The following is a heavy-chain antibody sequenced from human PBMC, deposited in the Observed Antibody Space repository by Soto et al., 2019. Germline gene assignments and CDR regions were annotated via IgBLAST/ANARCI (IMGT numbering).Heavy chain of an antibody. CDR3: ASILPGYCSGGSCWWWFDP. V-gene: IGHV1-18*01. D-gene: IGHD2-15*01. Sequence: ASVKVSCKASGYTSTSFGISWVRQAPGQGLEWMGWISAYNGNTNYAQKLQGRVTMTTDTSTSTAYMELRSLRSDDTAVYYCASILPGYCSGGSCWWWFDPWGQGTLVTVSS. CDR1: GYTSTSFG. J-gene: IGHJ5*02. CDR2: ISAYNGNT.